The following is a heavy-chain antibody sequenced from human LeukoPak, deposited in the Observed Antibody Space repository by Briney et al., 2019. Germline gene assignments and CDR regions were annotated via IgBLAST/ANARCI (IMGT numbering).Heavy chain of an antibody. V-gene: IGHV1-18*01. Sequence: ASVKVSCKASGYTFTSYGISWVRQAPGQGLEWMGWISAYNGNTNYAQKLQGRVAMTTDTSTSTAYMELSSLRSDDTAMYYCTSGDTSSWYFWGQGTLVTVSS. J-gene: IGHJ4*02. CDR3: TSGDTSSWYF. CDR2: ISAYNGNT. CDR1: GYTFTSYG. D-gene: IGHD6-13*01.